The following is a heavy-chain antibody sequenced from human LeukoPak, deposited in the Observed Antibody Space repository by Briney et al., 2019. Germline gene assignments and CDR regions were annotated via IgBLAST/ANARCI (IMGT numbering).Heavy chain of an antibody. V-gene: IGHV1-18*01. D-gene: IGHD5-12*01. CDR3: ARGAYSDYHLSVWDY. CDR2: ISAYKGTI. J-gene: IGHJ4*02. Sequence: ASGKVSCKASGYTFTNYGLSWVRQAPGQGLDWMAEISAYKGTINYAQKLQGRVNMTTDTSTRTAYMEVRSLTSDDTAVYYCARGAYSDYHLSVWDYWGQGTLVTVSS. CDR1: GYTFTNYG.